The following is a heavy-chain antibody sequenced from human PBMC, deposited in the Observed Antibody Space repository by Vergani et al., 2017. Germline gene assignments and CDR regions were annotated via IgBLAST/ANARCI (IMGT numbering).Heavy chain of an antibody. Sequence: QVQLQQWGAGLLKPSETLSLTCAVYGGSFSGYYWSWIRQPPGKGLEWIGEINHNGSTNYNPSLKSRVTISVDTSKNQFSLKLSSVTAADTAVYYCARAPRIYSGSYGTPGYYFDYWGQGTLVTVSS. D-gene: IGHD1-26*01. CDR3: ARAPRIYSGSYGTPGYYFDY. J-gene: IGHJ4*02. CDR1: GGSFSGYY. CDR2: INHNGST. V-gene: IGHV4-34*01.